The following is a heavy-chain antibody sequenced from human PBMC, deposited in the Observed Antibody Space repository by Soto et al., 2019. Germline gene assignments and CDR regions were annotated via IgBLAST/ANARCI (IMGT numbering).Heavy chain of an antibody. V-gene: IGHV1-18*01. J-gene: IGHJ6*03. CDR3: ARDLMRSSVPAATDYYCYYMDV. Sequence: GASVKVSCKASGYTFTSYGISWVRQAPGQGLEWMGWISAYNGNTNYAQKLQGRVTMTTDTSTSTAYMELRSLRSDDTAVYYCARDLMRSSVPAATDYYCYYMDVWGQGTTVTVSS. CDR2: ISAYNGNT. CDR1: GYTFTSYG. D-gene: IGHD2-2*01.